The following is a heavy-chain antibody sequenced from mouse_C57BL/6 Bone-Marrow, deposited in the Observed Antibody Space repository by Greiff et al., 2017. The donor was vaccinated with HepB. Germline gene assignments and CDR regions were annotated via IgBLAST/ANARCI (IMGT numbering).Heavy chain of an antibody. D-gene: IGHD2-3*01. CDR3: ARDAHDGYLYYYAMDY. V-gene: IGHV7-1*01. CDR1: GFTFSDFY. CDR2: SRNKANDYTT. J-gene: IGHJ4*01. Sequence: EVNVVESGGGLVQSGRSLRLSCATSGFTFSDFYMEWVRQAPGKGLEWIAASRNKANDYTTEYSASVKGRFIVSRDTSQSILYLQMNALRAEDTAIYYCARDAHDGYLYYYAMDYWGQGTSVTVSS.